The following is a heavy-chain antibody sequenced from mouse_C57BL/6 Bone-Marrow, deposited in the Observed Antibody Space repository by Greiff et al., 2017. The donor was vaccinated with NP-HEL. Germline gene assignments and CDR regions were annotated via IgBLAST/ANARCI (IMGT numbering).Heavy chain of an antibody. CDR3: AKTYDYDGDYYAMDY. J-gene: IGHJ4*01. Sequence: VQLQQPGAELVMPGASVQLSCKASGYTFTSYWMHWVKQRPGQGLEWIGEIEPSDSYTNYNQKFKGKSTLTVDKSSSTAYLQLSSLTSEDSSVYYCAKTYDYDGDYYAMDYWGQGTSVTVSS. CDR1: GYTFTSYW. D-gene: IGHD2-4*01. CDR2: IEPSDSYT. V-gene: IGHV1-69*01.